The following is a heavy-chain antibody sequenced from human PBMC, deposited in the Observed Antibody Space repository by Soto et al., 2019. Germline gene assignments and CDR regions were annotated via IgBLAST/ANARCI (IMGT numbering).Heavy chain of an antibody. V-gene: IGHV1-69*13. D-gene: IGHD2-2*01. CDR3: ARGVVVVPAAMEYYYYGMDV. Sequence: ASVKVSCKASGGTFSSYAISWVRQAPGQGLEWMGGIIPIFGTANYAQKFQGRVTITADESTSTAYMELSSLRSEDTAVYYCARGVVVVPAAMEYYYYGMDVWGQGTTVTVS. J-gene: IGHJ6*02. CDR2: IIPIFGTA. CDR1: GGTFSSYA.